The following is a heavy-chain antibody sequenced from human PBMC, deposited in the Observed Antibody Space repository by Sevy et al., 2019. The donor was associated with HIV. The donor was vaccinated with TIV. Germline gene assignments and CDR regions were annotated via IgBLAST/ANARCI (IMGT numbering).Heavy chain of an antibody. CDR2: IYYSGST. CDR1: GGSISSSSYY. D-gene: IGHD3-3*01. CDR3: ASGPFQNFWSGYSPFDY. Sequence: SESLSLTCTVSGGSISSSSYYWGWIRQPPGKGLEWIGSIYYSGSTYYNTSLKSRVTISVDTSKNQFSLKLSSVTAADTAVYYCASGPFQNFWSGYSPFDYWGQGTLVTVSS. J-gene: IGHJ4*02. V-gene: IGHV4-39*01.